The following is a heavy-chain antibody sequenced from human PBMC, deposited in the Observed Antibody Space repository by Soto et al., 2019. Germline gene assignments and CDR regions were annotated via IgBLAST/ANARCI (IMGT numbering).Heavy chain of an antibody. V-gene: IGHV3-9*01. Sequence: EVQLVESGGGLVQPGRSLRLSCAASGFTFDDYAMHWVRQAPGKGLEWVSGISWNSGSIGYADSVKGRFTISRDNAKNSLYLQMNSLRAEDTALYYCAKDIVPYCSGGSCYSHSWFDPWGQGTLVTVSS. CDR1: GFTFDDYA. CDR3: AKDIVPYCSGGSCYSHSWFDP. J-gene: IGHJ5*02. CDR2: ISWNSGSI. D-gene: IGHD2-15*01.